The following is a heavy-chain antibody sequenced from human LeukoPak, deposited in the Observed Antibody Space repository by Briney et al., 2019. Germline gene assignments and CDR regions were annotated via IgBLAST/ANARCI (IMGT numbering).Heavy chain of an antibody. Sequence: PSETLSLTCAVSGGSVSSKNWWIWVRKPPEKGLEWIGEIYHTGSTNYNPSLKSRVTMSVDKSKNQFSLKLSSVTAADTAIYYCARDTGGRGRLDAFDIWDQGIMVTVSS. CDR1: GGSVSSKNW. CDR3: ARDTGGRGRLDAFDI. D-gene: IGHD3-10*01. J-gene: IGHJ3*02. CDR2: IYHTGST. V-gene: IGHV4-4*02.